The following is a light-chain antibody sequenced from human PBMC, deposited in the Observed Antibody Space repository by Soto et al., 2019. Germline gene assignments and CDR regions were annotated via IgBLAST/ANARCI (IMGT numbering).Light chain of an antibody. CDR3: QHYNSYSEA. V-gene: IGKV1-5*03. CDR2: KAS. J-gene: IGKJ1*01. Sequence: DIQMTQSPSTLSASVGDRVTITCRASQSISSWLAWYQQKPGKGPKLLIYKASHLESGVPSRFSGSGSGTEFTLTISSLQPDDFATYYCQHYNSYSEAFGQGTKVDI. CDR1: QSISSW.